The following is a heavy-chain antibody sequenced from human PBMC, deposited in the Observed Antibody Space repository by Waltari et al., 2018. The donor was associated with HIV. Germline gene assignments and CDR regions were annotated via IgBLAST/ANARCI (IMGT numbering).Heavy chain of an antibody. Sequence: VHLQQWAAGLPKTSETLSLTFAVYGGSFNGSYWTWIRQSPGRGLEWIGEVNDSGDTNYNSSLKSRATMSVNTFKNQFSLKLMSVTAADTATYYCARGDYYYYDSSGLDSWGQGTPVTVSS. D-gene: IGHD3-22*01. CDR2: VNDSGDT. V-gene: IGHV4-34*02. J-gene: IGHJ1*01. CDR3: ARGDYYYYDSSGLDS. CDR1: GGSFNGSY.